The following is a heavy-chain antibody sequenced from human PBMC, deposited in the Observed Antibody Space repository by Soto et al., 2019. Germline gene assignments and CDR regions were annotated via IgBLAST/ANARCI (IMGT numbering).Heavy chain of an antibody. CDR1: GGTFSSYA. J-gene: IGHJ3*02. CDR2: IIPIFGTA. D-gene: IGHD4-17*01. Sequence: SLKVSCKASGGTFSSYAISWVRQAPGQGLEWMGGIIPIFGTANYAQKFQGRVTITADKSTSTAYMELSSLRSEDTAVYYCARAGGDYHDAFDIWGQGTMVTVSS. V-gene: IGHV1-69*06. CDR3: ARAGGDYHDAFDI.